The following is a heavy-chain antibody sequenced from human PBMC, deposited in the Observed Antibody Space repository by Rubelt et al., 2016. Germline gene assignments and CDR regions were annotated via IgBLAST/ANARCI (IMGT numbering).Heavy chain of an antibody. D-gene: IGHD6-13*01. V-gene: IGHV4-34*01. CDR3: ARHNPSSWYVYY. CDR1: GGSFSGYY. J-gene: IGHJ4*02. Sequence: QVQLQQWGAGLLKPSETLSLTCAVYGGSFSGYYWSWIRQPPGKGLGWIGEINHMGSTNYNPSLMCRVTISVDTSKNQFALRLSLLTAADTAGYYCARHNPSSWYVYYWGQGTLVTVSS. CDR2: INHMGST.